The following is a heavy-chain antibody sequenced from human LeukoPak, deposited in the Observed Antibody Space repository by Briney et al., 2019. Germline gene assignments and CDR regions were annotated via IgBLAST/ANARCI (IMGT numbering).Heavy chain of an antibody. CDR1: GFTFSSYS. CDR2: ISSSSSYI. CDR3: AKDRNYYYMDV. J-gene: IGHJ6*03. Sequence: GGSLRLSCAASGFTFSSYSMNWVRQAPGKGLEWVSSISSSSSYIYYADSVKGRSTISRDNSKNTLYLQMHSLRAGDTAVYYCAKDRNYYYMDVWGKGTTVTVSS. V-gene: IGHV3-21*04.